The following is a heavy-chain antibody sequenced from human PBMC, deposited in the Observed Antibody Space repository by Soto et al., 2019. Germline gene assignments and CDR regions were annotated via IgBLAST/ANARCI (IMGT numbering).Heavy chain of an antibody. CDR1: GYTFTSHT. CDR2: IIVSHGRP. V-gene: IGHV1-3*01. CDR3: AREPEDVVPGDF. D-gene: IGHD2-15*01. Sequence: QVQLVQSGAEVKEPGASVKVSCKASGYTFTSHTIHWARQAPGQGLEWMGWIIVSHGRPRIAPHFQGRVTLTTDTSATTAYMELNSLTSEDTAVYFCAREPEDVVPGDFWGHGTLVVVSS. J-gene: IGHJ4*01.